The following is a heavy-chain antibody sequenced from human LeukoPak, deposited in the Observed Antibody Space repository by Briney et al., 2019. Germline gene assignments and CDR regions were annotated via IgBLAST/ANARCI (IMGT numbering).Heavy chain of an antibody. D-gene: IGHD3-22*01. Sequence: GGSLRLSCAASGFTFNSYAMSWVRQAPGKGLEGVSTINVSGDNKYYAGSVKGRFTLSRNNSQSTLYLQLRSLTAEDTAEYYCERESRESKLANYFYDSSGFSNIDYWGQGTLVTVSS. CDR3: ERESRESKLANYFYDSSGFSNIDY. V-gene: IGHV3-23*01. J-gene: IGHJ4*02. CDR1: GFTFNSYA. CDR2: INVSGDNK.